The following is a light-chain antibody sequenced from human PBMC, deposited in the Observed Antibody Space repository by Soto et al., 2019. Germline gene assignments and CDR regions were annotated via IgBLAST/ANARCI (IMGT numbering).Light chain of an antibody. Sequence: QPLLTQPPSVSGAPGQRVTISCTGSSSNIGAGYDVHWYQQLPGRAPKLLIYGNTNRPSGVPDRFSGSKSGTSASLAITGLQAEDEADYYCLSFDSSLSVVFGGGTQLTVL. J-gene: IGLJ2*01. CDR3: LSFDSSLSVV. CDR1: SSNIGAGYD. V-gene: IGLV1-40*01. CDR2: GNT.